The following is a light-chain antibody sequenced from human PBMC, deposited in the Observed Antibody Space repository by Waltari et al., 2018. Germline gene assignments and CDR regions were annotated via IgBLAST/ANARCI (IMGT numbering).Light chain of an antibody. V-gene: IGLV2-14*01. J-gene: IGLJ3*02. CDR2: EVS. Sequence: QSALTQPASVSGPPGQSIPLTCTGTSSDVGGYNYTSWYQQHPGKAPKLMIYEVSNRPSGVSNRFSGSKSGNTASLTISGLQAEDEADYYCSSYTSSSTLFGGGTKLTVL. CDR3: SSYTSSSTL. CDR1: SSDVGGYNY.